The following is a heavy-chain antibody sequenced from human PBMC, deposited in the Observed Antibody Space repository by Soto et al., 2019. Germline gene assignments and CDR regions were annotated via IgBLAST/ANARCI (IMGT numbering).Heavy chain of an antibody. D-gene: IGHD3-22*01. V-gene: IGHV1-3*01. CDR3: ARTTAYETSGYYYHTY. CDR1: GYTFTSYA. J-gene: IGHJ4*02. Sequence: ASVKVSCKASGYTFTSYAMHWVRQAPGQRLEWMGWINAGNGNTKYSQKFQGGVTITRDTSASTAYMELRSLISDDTAVYYCARTTAYETSGYYYHTYWGQGTQVTVSS. CDR2: INAGNGNT.